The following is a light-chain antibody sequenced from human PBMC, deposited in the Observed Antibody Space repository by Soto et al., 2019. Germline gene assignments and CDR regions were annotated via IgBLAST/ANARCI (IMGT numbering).Light chain of an antibody. CDR3: QRYGCSRT. CDR2: GAS. Sequence: IVMTQSPAPLSVSPGESAALSCRASQSVSSSYLAWYQQQPGQAPRLLIYGASSRAAGIPDRFSGSGSGTVFTLTISRLEPEDFAVYYRQRYGCSRTFGQGTQVEIK. CDR1: QSVSSSY. J-gene: IGKJ1*01. V-gene: IGKV3-20*01.